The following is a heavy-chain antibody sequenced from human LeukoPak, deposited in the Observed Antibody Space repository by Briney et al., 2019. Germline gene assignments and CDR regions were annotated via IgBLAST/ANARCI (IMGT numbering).Heavy chain of an antibody. V-gene: IGHV3-20*04. CDR3: ARPSTTVINYYFDY. J-gene: IGHJ4*02. CDR2: INWNGGST. D-gene: IGHD4-17*01. Sequence: PGGSLRLSCAASGFTFDDYGMSWVRQAPGKGLEWVSGINWNGGSTGYADSVKGRFTISRDNAKNSLYLQMNSLRAEDTALYYCARPSTTVINYYFDYWGQGTLVTVSS. CDR1: GFTFDDYG.